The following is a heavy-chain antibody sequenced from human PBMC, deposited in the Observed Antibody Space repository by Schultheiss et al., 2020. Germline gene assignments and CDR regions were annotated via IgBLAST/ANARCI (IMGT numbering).Heavy chain of an antibody. CDR1: GGSISSYY. Sequence: SETLALTCTVSGGSISSYYWSWIRQPPGKGLEWIGYINYSGSTNYNPSLKSRVTISVDTSKNQFSLKLSSVTAADTAVYYCARAKDSKAAAGTTRYGMDVWGQGTPVTVSS. J-gene: IGHJ6*02. D-gene: IGHD6-13*01. CDR3: ARAKDSKAAAGTTRYGMDV. CDR2: INYSGST. V-gene: IGHV4-59*08.